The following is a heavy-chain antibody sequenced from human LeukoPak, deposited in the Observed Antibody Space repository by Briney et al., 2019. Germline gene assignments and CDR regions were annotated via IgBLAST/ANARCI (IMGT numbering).Heavy chain of an antibody. CDR3: AREDSGWLPLPFEDKDAFDF. Sequence: PGGSLRLSCAASGFTFSSYEMNWVRQAPGKGLEWVSYISSSGSTMYYADSVKGRFTISRDNSKNTLYLQMNSLRVDDTGFYFCAREDSGWLPLPFEDKDAFDFWGQGTLVTVSS. D-gene: IGHD6-19*01. J-gene: IGHJ3*01. CDR2: ISSSGSTM. CDR1: GFTFSSYE. V-gene: IGHV3-48*03.